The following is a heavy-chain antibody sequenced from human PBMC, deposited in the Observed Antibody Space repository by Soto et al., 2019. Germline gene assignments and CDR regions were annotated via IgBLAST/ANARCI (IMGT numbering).Heavy chain of an antibody. J-gene: IGHJ4*02. V-gene: IGHV3-9*01. Sequence: PGGSLRLSCAASGFTFDDYAMHWVRQAPGKGLEWVSGISWNSGSIGYADSVKGRFTISRDNAKNSLYLQMNSLRAEDTALYYCAKARSDMITFGGVSLVDYWGQGTLVTVSS. D-gene: IGHD3-16*01. CDR2: ISWNSGSI. CDR3: AKARSDMITFGGVSLVDY. CDR1: GFTFDDYA.